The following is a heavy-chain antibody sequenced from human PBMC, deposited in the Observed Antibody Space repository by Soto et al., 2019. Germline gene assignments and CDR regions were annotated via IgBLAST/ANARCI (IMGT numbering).Heavy chain of an antibody. J-gene: IGHJ4*02. CDR1: GGSLSGYY. CDR3: VRGGRQQMIPTSISYNIDY. CDR2: INHSGST. V-gene: IGHV4-34*01. Sequence: SGTLSPTCAVYGGSLSGYYWSWIRQPPGKGLEWIGEINHSGSTNYKPFLKSLVTISVDMSKNQFPLKLSSVTAADTAVYYGVRGGRQQMIPTSISYNIDYWGQGTMVTVSS. D-gene: IGHD6-13*01.